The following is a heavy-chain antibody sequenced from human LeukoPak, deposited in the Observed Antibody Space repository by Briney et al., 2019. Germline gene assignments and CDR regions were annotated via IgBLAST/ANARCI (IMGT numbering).Heavy chain of an antibody. J-gene: IGHJ4*02. V-gene: IGHV3-66*01. Sequence: GGSLRLSCAASGFTVSSTYMSWVRQAPGKGLEWVSVFYSGDTTYYANSVKCRFTISRDSSKIMLYLQMISLRAEDTAVYYGARRLLTGYYEFWGQGTLVTVSS. CDR2: FYSGDTT. CDR1: GFTVSSTY. D-gene: IGHD3-9*01. CDR3: ARRLLTGYYEF.